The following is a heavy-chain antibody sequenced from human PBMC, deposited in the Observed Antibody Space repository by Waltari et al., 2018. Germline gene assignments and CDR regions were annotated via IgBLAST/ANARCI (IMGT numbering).Heavy chain of an antibody. D-gene: IGHD1-7*01. Sequence: EVQLVESGGGLIQPGGSLRLSCAASGFTVSSNYRSWVRQAPGKGLEWVSVINSGGSTHYDDSVKVRVTISRDKSKNTLYLQMNILRAEDTAVYYCARDDWNYRGYYYGMDVWGQGTTVTVSS. CDR1: GFTVSSNY. CDR2: INSGGST. J-gene: IGHJ6*02. CDR3: ARDDWNYRGYYYGMDV. V-gene: IGHV3-53*01.